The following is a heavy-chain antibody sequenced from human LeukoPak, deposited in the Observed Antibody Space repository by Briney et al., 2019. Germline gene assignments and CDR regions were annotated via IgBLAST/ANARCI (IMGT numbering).Heavy chain of an antibody. J-gene: IGHJ4*02. CDR2: INPNSGGT. CDR3: ARDAYYDFWSGYYSTPPYYFDY. V-gene: IGHV1-2*02. CDR1: GYTFTGYY. Sequence: ASVKVSCKASGYTFTGYYMHWVRQAPGQGLEWMGWINPNSGGTNYAQKFQGRVTMTRDTSISTAYMELSRLRSDDTAVYYCARDAYYDFWSGYYSTPPYYFDYWGQGTLVTVSS. D-gene: IGHD3-3*01.